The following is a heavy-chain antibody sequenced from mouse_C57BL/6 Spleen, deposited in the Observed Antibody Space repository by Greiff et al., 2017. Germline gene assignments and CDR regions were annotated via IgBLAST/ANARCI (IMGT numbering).Heavy chain of an antibody. J-gene: IGHJ4*01. Sequence: VQLQQSGAELVKPGASVKISCKASGYAFRSYWMNWVKQRPGKGLEWIGQIYPGDGDTNYNGKFKGKATLTADKSSSTAYMQLSSLTSEDSAVYFCSRFGNWDYAMGYWGQGTSVTVSS. CDR2: IYPGDGDT. D-gene: IGHD4-1*01. CDR3: SRFGNWDYAMGY. CDR1: GYAFRSYW. V-gene: IGHV1-80*01.